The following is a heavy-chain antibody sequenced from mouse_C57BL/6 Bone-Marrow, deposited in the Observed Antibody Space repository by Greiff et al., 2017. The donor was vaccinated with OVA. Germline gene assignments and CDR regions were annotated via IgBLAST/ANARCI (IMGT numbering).Heavy chain of an antibody. CDR2: IHPNSGST. V-gene: IGHV1-64*01. D-gene: IGHD1-1*01. J-gene: IGHJ1*03. CDR3: ARGFITTVVEGEWYFDV. CDR1: GYTFTSYW. Sequence: VKLQESGAELVKPGASVKLSCKASGYTFTSYWMHWVKQRPGQGLEWIGMIHPNSGSTNYNEKFKSKATLTVDKSSSTAYMQLSSLTSEDSAVYYCARGFITTVVEGEWYFDVWGTGTTVTVSS.